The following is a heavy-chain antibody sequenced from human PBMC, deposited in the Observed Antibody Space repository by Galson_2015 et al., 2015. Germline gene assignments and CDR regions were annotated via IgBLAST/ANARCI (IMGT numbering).Heavy chain of an antibody. CDR1: GFNFDDYS. J-gene: IGHJ4*02. D-gene: IGHD2-21*02. Sequence: SLRLSCAASGFNFDDYSMHWVRHAPGKGLEWVARINWNGGTIGYGDSDTGRFTISRDNAENSLYLQMSRLRPEDTAIYYCVRGRDDNGDFGDYWGQGTLVTVS. CDR3: VRGRDDNGDFGDY. V-gene: IGHV3-9*01. CDR2: INWNGGTI.